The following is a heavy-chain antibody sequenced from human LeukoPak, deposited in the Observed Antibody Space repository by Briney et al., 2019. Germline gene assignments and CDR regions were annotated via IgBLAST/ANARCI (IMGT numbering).Heavy chain of an antibody. CDR2: IYYSGST. CDR1: GGSISSSSYY. CDR3: ARGHPYIAVAGTGEADY. V-gene: IGHV4-39*07. D-gene: IGHD6-19*01. Sequence: PSETLSLTCTVSGGSISSSSYYWGWIRQPPGKVLEWIGSIYYSGSTYYNPSLKSRVTISVDTSKNQFSLKLSSVTAADTAVYYCARGHPYIAVAGTGEADYWGQGTLVTVSS. J-gene: IGHJ4*02.